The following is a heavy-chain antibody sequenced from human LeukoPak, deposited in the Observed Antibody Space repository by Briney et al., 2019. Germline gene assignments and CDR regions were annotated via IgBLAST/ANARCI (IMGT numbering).Heavy chain of an antibody. CDR3: ARQYSSSSGWFDT. V-gene: IGHV4-59*08. J-gene: IGHJ5*02. CDR1: GGSIRHYY. D-gene: IGHD6-6*01. Sequence: PSETLSLTCTVSGGSIRHYYWSWVRQPPGRGLEWIGYIYYTGSTNYNPSLKSRVTISVDTSKNHFSLKLSSVTAADTAVYYCARQYSSSSGWFDTWGQGTLVTVSS. CDR2: IYYTGST.